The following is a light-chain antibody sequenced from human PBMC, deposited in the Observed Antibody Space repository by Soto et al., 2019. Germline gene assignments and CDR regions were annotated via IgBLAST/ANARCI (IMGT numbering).Light chain of an antibody. CDR2: EVS. CDR3: SSYTSSTTLV. CDR1: GSDIGGYNY. V-gene: IGLV2-14*01. Sequence: QSALTQPASVSGSPGQSITISCTGTGSDIGGYNYVSWYQQPPGKAPKLMIYEVSNRPSGVSNRFSGSKSGNTASLTISGLQAEDEADYYCSSYTSSTTLVFGGGTKLTVL. J-gene: IGLJ2*01.